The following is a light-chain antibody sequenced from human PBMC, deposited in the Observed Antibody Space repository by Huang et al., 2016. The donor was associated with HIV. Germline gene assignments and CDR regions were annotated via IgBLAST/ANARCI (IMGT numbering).Light chain of an antibody. J-gene: IGKJ4*02. CDR1: QDVNKW. CDR3: QQSVTFPLT. Sequence: DIKMTQSPSSVSASIGDRVSFTCRASQDVNKWLAWYQQKPGVAPKLLVYASSTLQSGAPSRVRGSGSGTHFTLTINNLQAEDFATYFCQQSVTFPLTFGGGTKVELK. CDR2: ASS. V-gene: IGKV1-12*01.